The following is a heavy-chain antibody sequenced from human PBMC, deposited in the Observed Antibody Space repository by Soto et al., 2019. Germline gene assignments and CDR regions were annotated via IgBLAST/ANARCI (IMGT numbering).Heavy chain of an antibody. J-gene: IGHJ4*02. CDR1: GFSFRSYG. CDR2: ISDDGKNK. V-gene: IGHV3-30*03. Sequence: QVQLVESGGGVVQPGRSLTLSCVASGFSFRSYGMQWVRQAPGKGLEWVSLISDDGKNKYYRDSVKGRFTVSRDNSKNTLYLQLSSLRAEDTAVYYCVGGHYFGDYWGQGSLVTVSS. D-gene: IGHD3-10*01. CDR3: VGGHYFGDY.